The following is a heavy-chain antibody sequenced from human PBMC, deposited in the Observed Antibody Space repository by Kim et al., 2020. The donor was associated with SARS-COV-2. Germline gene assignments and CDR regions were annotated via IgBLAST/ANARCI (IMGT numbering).Heavy chain of an antibody. V-gene: IGHV3-9*01. Sequence: GGSLRLSCAASGFTFDDYAMNWVRQAPGKGLEWVSGISWNGGSIGYADSVKGRFTISRDNAKNSLYLQMNSLRAEDTALYYCAKGCSGWTYYYYGMDVWGQGTMVTVSS. J-gene: IGHJ6*02. CDR1: GFTFDDYA. CDR3: AKGCSGWTYYYYGMDV. D-gene: IGHD6-19*01. CDR2: ISWNGGSI.